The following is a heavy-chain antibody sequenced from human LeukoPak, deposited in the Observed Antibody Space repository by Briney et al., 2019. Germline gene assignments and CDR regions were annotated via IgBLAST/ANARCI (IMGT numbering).Heavy chain of an antibody. D-gene: IGHD4-11*01. CDR2: IWSDGSNR. J-gene: IGHJ4*01. CDR1: GFIFSHYG. CDR3: ARDAQRGFDYSNSLEY. Sequence: GRSLRLSCAASGFIFSHYGMHWVRQAPGKGLEWVGVIWSDGSNRFYAGSVKGRFTISRDNSQNTLFLQMNSLRAEDTAMYYCARDAQRGFDYSNSLEYWGHGTLVTVSS. V-gene: IGHV3-33*01.